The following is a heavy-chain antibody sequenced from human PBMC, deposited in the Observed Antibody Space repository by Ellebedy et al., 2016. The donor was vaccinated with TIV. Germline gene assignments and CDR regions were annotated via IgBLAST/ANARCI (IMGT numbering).Heavy chain of an antibody. Sequence: GGSLRLXCSASGFTFSSYAMHWVRQAPGKGLEYVSAISSNGGSTYYADSVKGRFTISRDNSKNTLYLQMSSLRAEDTAVYYCVKMASSDNYGMDVWGQGTTVTVSS. D-gene: IGHD6-19*01. V-gene: IGHV3-64D*06. CDR1: GFTFSSYA. CDR3: VKMASSDNYGMDV. J-gene: IGHJ6*02. CDR2: ISSNGGST.